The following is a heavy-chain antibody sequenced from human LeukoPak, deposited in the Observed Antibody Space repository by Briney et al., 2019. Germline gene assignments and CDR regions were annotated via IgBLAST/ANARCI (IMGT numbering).Heavy chain of an antibody. CDR3: AKVNYWGLAGDWYFDL. D-gene: IGHD7-27*01. CDR1: GFTFNTYA. V-gene: IGHV3-23*01. CDR2: ITSSADDT. J-gene: IGHJ2*01. Sequence: GGSLRLSCAASGFTFNTYAMTWVRQAPGKGLEWVSGITSSADDTYYADSVKGRFTISRDNSKDTLSLQLNSLRAEDTAVYYCAKVNYWGLAGDWYFDLWGRGTLVTVSS.